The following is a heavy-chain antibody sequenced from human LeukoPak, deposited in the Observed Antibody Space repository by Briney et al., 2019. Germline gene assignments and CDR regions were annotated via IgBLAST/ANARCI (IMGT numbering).Heavy chain of an antibody. D-gene: IGHD3-16*01. CDR3: ARWDSYTRGYFDY. CDR1: GGSLSNYY. V-gene: IGHV4-59*01. CDR2: IYYTGST. Sequence: SETLSLTCTVSGGSLSNYYWSWIRQPPGQGLEWIGYIYYTGSTHYNPSLKSRVTISLDTFNNQFSLRLTSVTAADSAMYYCARWDSYTRGYFDYWGQGTLVTVSS. J-gene: IGHJ4*02.